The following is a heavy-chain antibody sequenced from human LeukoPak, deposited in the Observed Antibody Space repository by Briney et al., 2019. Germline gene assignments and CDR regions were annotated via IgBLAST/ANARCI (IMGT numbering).Heavy chain of an antibody. CDR3: AKDGLNPDYFDY. J-gene: IGHJ4*02. Sequence: GGSLRLSCAASGFTFSSSAMSWVRQAPGKGLEWVSAISGSGGSTYYADSVKGRFTISRDNSKNTLYLQMNSLRAEDTAVYYCAKDGLNPDYFDYWGQGTLVTVSS. V-gene: IGHV3-23*01. CDR1: GFTFSSSA. D-gene: IGHD3/OR15-3a*01. CDR2: ISGSGGST.